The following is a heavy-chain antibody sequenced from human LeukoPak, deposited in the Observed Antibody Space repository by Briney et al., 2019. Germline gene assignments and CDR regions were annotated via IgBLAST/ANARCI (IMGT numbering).Heavy chain of an antibody. V-gene: IGHV3-23*01. CDR2: ISGSGGST. J-gene: IGHJ5*02. CDR1: GFTFSSYE. CDR3: ARHDWFDP. D-gene: IGHD3-3*01. Sequence: GGSLRLSCAASGFTFSSYEMNWVRQAPGKGLEWVSAISGSGGSTYYADSVKGRFTISRDNSKNTLYLQMNSLRAEDTAIYYCARHDWFDPWGQGTLVTVSS.